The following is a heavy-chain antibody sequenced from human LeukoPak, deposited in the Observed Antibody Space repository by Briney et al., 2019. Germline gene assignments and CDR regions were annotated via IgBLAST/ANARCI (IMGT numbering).Heavy chain of an antibody. CDR3: ARDPRYCSGGSCYSKDYFDD. V-gene: IGHV3-21*01. D-gene: IGHD2-15*01. CDR1: GFTFSSYS. CDR2: ISSSSSYI. Sequence: GGSLRLSCAASGFTFSSYSMNWVRQAPGKGLEWVSSISSSSSYIYYADSVKGRFTISRDNAKNSLYLQMNSLRAEDTAVYYCARDPRYCSGGSCYSKDYFDDWGQGTLVTVSS. J-gene: IGHJ4*02.